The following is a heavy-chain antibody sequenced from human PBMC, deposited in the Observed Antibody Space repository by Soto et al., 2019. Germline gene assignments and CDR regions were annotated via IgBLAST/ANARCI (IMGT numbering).Heavy chain of an antibody. CDR2: ISGSGGST. V-gene: IGHV3-23*01. Sequence: VPLLESGGGLVQPGGSLRLSCAASGFTFSSYAMRWVRQAPGKGLEWVSAISGSGGSTYYADSVKGRFTISRDNSKNTPYLQMSSLRAEDTAVYYCARRSSCSYHDYWGQGTLVTVSS. J-gene: IGHJ4*02. CDR3: ARRSSCSYHDY. D-gene: IGHD1-26*01. CDR1: GFTFSSYA.